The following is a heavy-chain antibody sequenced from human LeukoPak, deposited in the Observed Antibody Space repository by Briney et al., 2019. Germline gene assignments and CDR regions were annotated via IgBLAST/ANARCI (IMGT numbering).Heavy chain of an antibody. CDR1: GGTFSSYA. CDR2: IIPILGIA. D-gene: IGHD1-26*01. CDR3: ARDMESGSYIAGKEVDY. V-gene: IGHV1-69*04. Sequence: SVRVSCKASGGTFSSYAISWVRQAPGQGLEWMGRIIPILGIANYAQKFQGRVTITADKSTSTAYMELSSLRSEDTAVYYCARDMESGSYIAGKEVDYWGQGTLVTVSS. J-gene: IGHJ4*02.